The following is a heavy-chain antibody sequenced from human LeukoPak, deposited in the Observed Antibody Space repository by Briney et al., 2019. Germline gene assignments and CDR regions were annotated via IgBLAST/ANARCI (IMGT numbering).Heavy chain of an antibody. V-gene: IGHV4-38-2*02. CDR3: ARVLDYYGSGTYSFDY. CDR1: GYSISIGYY. D-gene: IGHD3-10*01. J-gene: IGHJ4*02. CDR2: IYRTGGT. Sequence: SETLSLTCTVSGYSISIGYYWGWIRQPPGQGLEWIGSIYRTGGTFYNPSLKSRVTTSVDTPKNQFSLKLNSVTAADTAVYYCARVLDYYGSGTYSFDYWGQGTLVTVSS.